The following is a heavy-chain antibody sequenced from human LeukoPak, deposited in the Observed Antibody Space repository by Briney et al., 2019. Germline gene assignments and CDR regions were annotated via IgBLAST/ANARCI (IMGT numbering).Heavy chain of an antibody. J-gene: IGHJ4*02. CDR1: GFTFSSYG. CDR3: THTEFGISSSCDY. CDR2: IRYDGSNK. Sequence: GGSLRLSCAASGFTFSSYGMHWVRQAPGKGLEWVAFIRYDGSNKYYADSVKGRFTISRDNSKNTLYLQMNSLKTEDTAVYYCTHTEFGISSSCDYWGQGTLVTVSS. V-gene: IGHV3-30*02. D-gene: IGHD3-3*02.